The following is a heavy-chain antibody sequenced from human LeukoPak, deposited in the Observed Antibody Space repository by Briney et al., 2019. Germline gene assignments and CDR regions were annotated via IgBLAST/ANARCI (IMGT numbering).Heavy chain of an antibody. D-gene: IGHD2-8*01. CDR2: IYYSGST. CDR3: ARVSMVYDY. Sequence: MPGGSLRLSCVASGVSFNNFAMSWVRQAPGKGLEWIGSIYYSGSTYYNPSLKSRVTISVDTSKNQFSLKLSSVTAADTAVYYCARVSMVYDYWGQGTLVTVSS. V-gene: IGHV4-39*07. J-gene: IGHJ4*02. CDR1: GVSFNNFA.